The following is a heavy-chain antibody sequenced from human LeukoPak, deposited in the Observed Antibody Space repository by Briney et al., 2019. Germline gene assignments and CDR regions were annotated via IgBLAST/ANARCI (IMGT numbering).Heavy chain of an antibody. CDR2: INHSGST. Sequence: SETLSLTCAVYGGSFSGYYWSWIRQPPGKGLEWIGEINHSGSTNYNPSLKSRVTISVDTSKNQFTLKLSSVTAADTAVYYCARSHRYYGPFYWSQGTLVTVSS. CDR3: ARSHRYYGPFY. J-gene: IGHJ4*02. D-gene: IGHD3-10*01. CDR1: GGSFSGYY. V-gene: IGHV4-34*01.